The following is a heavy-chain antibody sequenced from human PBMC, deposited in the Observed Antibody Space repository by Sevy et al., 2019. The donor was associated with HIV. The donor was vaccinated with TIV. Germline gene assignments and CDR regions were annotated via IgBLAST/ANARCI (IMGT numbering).Heavy chain of an antibody. Sequence: GGSLRLSCAASGFTFSDYWMHWVRQVPGKGLVWVSRINSDGSDVIYADSVRGRFTMSRDNAKNTLFLQMNSLRAEDTAIYYWARGDIWLPLLYYYYALDVWGQGTTVTVSS. CDR1: GFTFSDYW. V-gene: IGHV3-74*01. CDR3: ARGDIWLPLLYYYYALDV. CDR2: INSDGSDV. J-gene: IGHJ6*02. D-gene: IGHD5-18*01.